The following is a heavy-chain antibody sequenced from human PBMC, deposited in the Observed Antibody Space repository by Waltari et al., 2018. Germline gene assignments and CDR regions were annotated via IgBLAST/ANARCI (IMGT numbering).Heavy chain of an antibody. J-gene: IGHJ4*02. CDR2: TWSDGSVE. CDR3: AKDAFGNTYLDY. V-gene: IGHV3-33*03. CDR1: GFSLSKYG. Sequence: QVQLVESGGGVVQPGTSLRLSSVASGFSLSKYGMHWVRQTPGRGLEWVALTWSDGSVEYYADSVRGRFTVSRDNSKNILYLDMDSLRVDDTATYYCAKDAFGNTYLDYWGQGTLVTVSS. D-gene: IGHD3-10*01.